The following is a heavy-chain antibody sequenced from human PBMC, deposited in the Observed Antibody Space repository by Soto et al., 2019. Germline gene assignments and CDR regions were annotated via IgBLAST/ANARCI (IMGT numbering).Heavy chain of an antibody. CDR1: GFTCSMYW. J-gene: IGHJ4*02. CDR3: AKESTGGSYYY. V-gene: IGHV3-23*01. Sequence: PGGSLRLSCVVSGFTCSMYWMHWVRQVPGQSPVWVSRISDSGATTYYADSVMGRFTLSRDNSKNTLYLQMNSLRAEDTAVYYCAKESTGGSYYYWGQGTLVTVSS. D-gene: IGHD1-26*01. CDR2: ISDSGATT.